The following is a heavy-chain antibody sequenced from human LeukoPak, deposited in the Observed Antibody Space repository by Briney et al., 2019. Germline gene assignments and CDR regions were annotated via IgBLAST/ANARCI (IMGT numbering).Heavy chain of an antibody. D-gene: IGHD2-15*01. CDR2: ISPNSGDT. CDR3: ARELPPISGFDY. J-gene: IGHJ4*02. CDR1: GYTFNGYF. V-gene: IGHV1-2*02. Sequence: ASVKVSCKASGYTFNGYFVHWVRQAPGQGLEWMGLISPNSGDTHYAQNFQGRVTMARDTSISTTYMELSSLRSDDTAVYYCARELPPISGFDYWGQGTLVTVSS.